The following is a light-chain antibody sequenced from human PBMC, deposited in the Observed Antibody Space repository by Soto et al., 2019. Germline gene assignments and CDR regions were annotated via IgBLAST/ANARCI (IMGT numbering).Light chain of an antibody. CDR1: SSNIGAAYD. J-gene: IGLJ1*01. V-gene: IGLV1-40*01. Sequence: QSVLTQPPSVSGAPGQRVTISCTGSSSNIGAAYDVHWYQQLPGTAPKLLIYGVSNRPSGVPDRFSGSRSANTASLTISGLQTEDEADYYCSLYTSTSTFVFGPGTKVTVL. CDR2: GVS. CDR3: SLYTSTSTFV.